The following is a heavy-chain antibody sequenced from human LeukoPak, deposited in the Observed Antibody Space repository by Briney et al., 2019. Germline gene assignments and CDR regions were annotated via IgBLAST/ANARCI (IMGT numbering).Heavy chain of an antibody. D-gene: IGHD3-22*01. CDR1: GGSISSNVYY. J-gene: IGHJ4*02. V-gene: IGHV4-30-2*01. Sequence: KSSETLSLTCAVSGGSISSNVYYWGRIRQPPGKGLEWIGYIYHSGSTYYNPSLKSRVTISVDRSKNQFSLKLSSVTAADTAVYYCATGRSGYYYSGFDYWGQGTLVTVSS. CDR3: ATGRSGYYYSGFDY. CDR2: IYHSGST.